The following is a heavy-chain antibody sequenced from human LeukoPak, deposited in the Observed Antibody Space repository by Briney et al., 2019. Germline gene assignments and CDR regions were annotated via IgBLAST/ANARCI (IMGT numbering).Heavy chain of an antibody. CDR3: AKGGGIYGSGSYYFDY. J-gene: IGHJ4*02. D-gene: IGHD3-10*01. V-gene: IGHV3-30*02. Sequence: GGSLRLSCAASGFTFSSYGMHWVRQALGKGLEWVAFIRYDGSNKYYADSVKGRFTISRDNSKNTLYLQMNSLRAEDTAVYYCAKGGGIYGSGSYYFDYWGQGTLVTVSS. CDR1: GFTFSSYG. CDR2: IRYDGSNK.